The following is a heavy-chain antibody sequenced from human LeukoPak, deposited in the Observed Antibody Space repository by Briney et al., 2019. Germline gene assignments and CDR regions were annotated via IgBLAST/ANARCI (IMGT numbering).Heavy chain of an antibody. CDR3: ARANWGLYYFDY. CDR2: IYYSGTT. Sequence: PSETLSLTCTVSGGSISSYYWSWIRQPPGKGLECIGYIYYSGTTNYNPSLKSRVTISVDTSKNQFSLKLSSVTAADTAVYYCARANWGLYYFDYWGQGTLVTVSS. D-gene: IGHD7-27*01. J-gene: IGHJ4*02. CDR1: GGSISSYY. V-gene: IGHV4-59*01.